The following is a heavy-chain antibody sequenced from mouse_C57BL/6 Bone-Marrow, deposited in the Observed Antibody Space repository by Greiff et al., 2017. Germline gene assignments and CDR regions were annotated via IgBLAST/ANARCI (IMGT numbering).Heavy chain of an antibody. CDR1: GYAFSTYW. D-gene: IGHD4-1*01. CDR2: IYPGVGDT. V-gene: IGHV1-80*01. Sequence: VESGASVKISCKVSGYAFSTYWMNWVKQRPGKGLEWIGQIYPGVGDTNFKGKFKGKATQTADKSSSTAYMQLSSLTSEDYAVDVCARDWDDFDDWGQGTTLTVSS. J-gene: IGHJ2*01. CDR3: ARDWDDFDD.